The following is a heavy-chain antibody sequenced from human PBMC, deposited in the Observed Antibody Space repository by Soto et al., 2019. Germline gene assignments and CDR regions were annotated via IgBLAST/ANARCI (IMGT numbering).Heavy chain of an antibody. CDR2: MSYDGSNE. Sequence: QVQLVESGGGVVQPGRSLRLSCAASGFTFSHYAMHWVRQAPGKGLEWVALMSYDGSNEYYADSVKGRFTISRDNSKNTLYLQMNSLKAEDTAVYYCAKDESHNFEYWGQGNLVTVSA. CDR3: AKDESHNFEY. CDR1: GFTFSHYA. J-gene: IGHJ4*02. V-gene: IGHV3-30*18.